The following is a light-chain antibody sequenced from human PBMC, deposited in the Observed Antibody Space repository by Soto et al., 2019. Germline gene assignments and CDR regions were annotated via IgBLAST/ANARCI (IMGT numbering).Light chain of an antibody. Sequence: IVMTQSPATLSAFVGERATLSCRASQSISNTLAWYQQKPGQAPRLLIYDASTRATGIPTRFSGSGSGTQFTLTISSLQSEDLAVYFCQQYYNWPITFSGGTKVEIK. CDR3: QQYYNWPIT. J-gene: IGKJ4*01. V-gene: IGKV3-15*01. CDR1: QSISNT. CDR2: DAS.